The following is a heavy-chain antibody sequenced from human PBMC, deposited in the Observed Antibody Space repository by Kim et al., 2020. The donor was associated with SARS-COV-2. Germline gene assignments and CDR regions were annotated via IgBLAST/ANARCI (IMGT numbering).Heavy chain of an antibody. CDR1: GGSISSSNCW. J-gene: IGHJ5*02. V-gene: IGHV4-39*02. Sequence: SETLSLTCAVSGGSISSSNCWWGWLHHPRERRLGCVGSFYNGGTTYYPPPQNRVITIAENTTKQHFPLQLSSTTAATTAVYYGKTQARVSLDPWGQG. CDR3: KTQARVSLDP. CDR2: FYNGGTT.